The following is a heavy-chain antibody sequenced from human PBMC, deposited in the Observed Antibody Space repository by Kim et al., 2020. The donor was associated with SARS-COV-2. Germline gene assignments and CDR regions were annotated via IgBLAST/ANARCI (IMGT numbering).Heavy chain of an antibody. CDR1: GFTFSSYG. D-gene: IGHD3-9*01. CDR3: AKDLPPLRYFDWLPEGGFDY. Sequence: GGSLRLSCAASGFTFSSYGMHWVRQAPGKGLEWVAVISYDGSNKYYADSVKGRFTISRDNSKNTLYLQMNSLRAEDTAVYYCAKDLPPLRYFDWLPEGGFDYWGQGTLVTVSS. CDR2: ISYDGSNK. V-gene: IGHV3-30*18. J-gene: IGHJ4*02.